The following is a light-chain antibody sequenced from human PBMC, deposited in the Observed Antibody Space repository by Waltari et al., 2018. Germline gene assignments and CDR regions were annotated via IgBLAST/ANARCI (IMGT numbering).Light chain of an antibody. CDR1: QSISTA. CDR2: AAS. J-gene: IGKJ4*01. V-gene: IGKV1-39*01. Sequence: DIQMTQSPSSLSASVGDRVTITCRASQSISTALSWYLQQPGNAPKLLIYAASLLQDGVPSRFRGSGSGTDFTLTISNLQPEDFATYFCHQSYKAPQTFGGGTRLEIK. CDR3: HQSYKAPQT.